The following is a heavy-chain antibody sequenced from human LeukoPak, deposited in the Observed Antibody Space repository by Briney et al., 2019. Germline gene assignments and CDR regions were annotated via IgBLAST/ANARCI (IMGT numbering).Heavy chain of an antibody. J-gene: IGHJ4*02. CDR1: GGSITTYY. CDR3: ARSRVWSGYLGNFDY. Sequence: PSETLSLTCTVSGGSITTYYWSWIRQPPGKGLEWIGYIYHSGSTNYNPSLKSRVTISVDTSNNQFSLKLSSVTAADTAVYYCARSRVWSGYLGNFDYWGQGTLVTVSS. D-gene: IGHD3-3*01. CDR2: IYHSGST. V-gene: IGHV4-59*01.